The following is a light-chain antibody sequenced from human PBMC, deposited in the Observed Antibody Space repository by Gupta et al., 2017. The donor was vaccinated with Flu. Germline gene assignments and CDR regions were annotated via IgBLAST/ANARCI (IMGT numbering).Light chain of an antibody. CDR2: KSY. V-gene: IGKV1-5*03. J-gene: IGKJ1*01. CDR3: LQYNTYPWT. Sequence: GDRVTITCRASQSISSWLAWYQQKPGQAPNVLIYKSYALESGVPSRFSGSGSETDFTLTISSLQPDDFATYYCLQYNTYPWTFGQGTKVEIK. CDR1: QSISSW.